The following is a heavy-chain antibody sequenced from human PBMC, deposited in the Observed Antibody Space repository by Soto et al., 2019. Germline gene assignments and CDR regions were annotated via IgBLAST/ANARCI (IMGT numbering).Heavy chain of an antibody. J-gene: IGHJ6*03. CDR1: GYTFTSYD. V-gene: IGHV1-8*01. CDR2: MNPNSGNT. CDR3: ARVPYFPVPAAPSARLYYYYMDV. D-gene: IGHD2-2*01. Sequence: ASVKVSCKASGYTFTSYDINWVRQATGQGLEWMGWMNPNSGNTGYAQKFQGRVTMTRNTSISTAYMELSSLRSEDTAVYYCARVPYFPVPAAPSARLYYYYMDVWGKGTTVTVSS.